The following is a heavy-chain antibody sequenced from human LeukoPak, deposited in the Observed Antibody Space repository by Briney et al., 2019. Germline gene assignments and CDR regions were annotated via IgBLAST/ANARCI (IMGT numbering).Heavy chain of an antibody. CDR2: IWYGGSNK. V-gene: IGHV3-30*18. CDR1: GFTFSSYS. Sequence: GRSLRLSCAASGFTFSSYSMHWVRQAPGKGLEWVAVIWYGGSNKYYADSVKGRFTISRDNSKNTLYLQMNSLRAEDTAVYYCAKDGAYYYDSSGYYGYYYYYMDVWGKGTTVTVS. D-gene: IGHD3-22*01. CDR3: AKDGAYYYDSSGYYGYYYYYMDV. J-gene: IGHJ6*03.